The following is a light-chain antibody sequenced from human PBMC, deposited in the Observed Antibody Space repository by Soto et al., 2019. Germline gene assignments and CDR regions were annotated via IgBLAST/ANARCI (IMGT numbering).Light chain of an antibody. CDR1: SSDIGGYNY. J-gene: IGLJ2*01. Sequence: QSVLTQPASVSGSPGQSITISCTGTSSDIGGYNYVSWYQLHPGKAPKLMIYEVTNRPSGVSNRFSGSKSGNSASLTISGLQAEDEADYYCSSYSSGSTLVVFGGGTKVTVL. CDR3: SSYSSGSTLVV. CDR2: EVT. V-gene: IGLV2-14*01.